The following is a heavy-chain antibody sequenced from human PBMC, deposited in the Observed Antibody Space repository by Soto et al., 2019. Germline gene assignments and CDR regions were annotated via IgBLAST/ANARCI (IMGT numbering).Heavy chain of an antibody. CDR2: TYYRSKWYN. D-gene: IGHD6-19*01. CDR3: ASGLDSSGWPPPAFDI. V-gene: IGHV6-1*01. Sequence: PSQTLSLTCAISGDSVSSNSAAWNWIRQSPSRGLEWLGRTYYRSKWYNDYAVSVKSRITINPDTSKNQFSLQLNSVTPEDTAVYYCASGLDSSGWPPPAFDIWGQGTMVTVSS. J-gene: IGHJ3*02. CDR1: GDSVSSNSAA.